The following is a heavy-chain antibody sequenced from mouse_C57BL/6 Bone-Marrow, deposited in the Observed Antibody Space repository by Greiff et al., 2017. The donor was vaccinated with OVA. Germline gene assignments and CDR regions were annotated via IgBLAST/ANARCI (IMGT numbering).Heavy chain of an antibody. D-gene: IGHD1-1*01. CDR1: GFTFSDYG. V-gene: IGHV5-17*01. J-gene: IGHJ2*01. CDR3: ARAGTTTVVASDY. CDR2: ISSGSSTI. Sequence: EVKLMESGGGLVKPGGSLKLSCAASGFTFSDYGMHWVRQAPEKGLEWVAYISSGSSTIYYADTVKGRFTISRDNAKNTLFLQMTSLRSEDTAMYYGARAGTTTVVASDYWGQGTTLTVSS.